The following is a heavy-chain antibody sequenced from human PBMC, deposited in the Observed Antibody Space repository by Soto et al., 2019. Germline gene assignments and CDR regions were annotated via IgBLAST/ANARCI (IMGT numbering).Heavy chain of an antibody. D-gene: IGHD4-17*01. Sequence: GASVKVSCKASGGTFSSYTISWVRQAPGQGLEWMGRIIPILGIANYAQKFQGRVTITADKSTSTAYMELSSLRSEDTAVYYCRTTDDYGNNAQEESYYYYYMDVWGKGTTVTVSS. CDR1: GGTFSSYT. J-gene: IGHJ6*03. CDR2: IIPILGIA. CDR3: RTTDDYGNNAQEESYYYYYMDV. V-gene: IGHV1-69*02.